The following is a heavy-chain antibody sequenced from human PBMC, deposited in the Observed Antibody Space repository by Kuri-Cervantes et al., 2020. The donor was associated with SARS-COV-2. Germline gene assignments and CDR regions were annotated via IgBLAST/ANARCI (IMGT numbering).Heavy chain of an antibody. J-gene: IGHJ2*01. CDR3: ARGFELLRDFDL. CDR2: TTDDGTNK. V-gene: IGHV3-30-3*01. Sequence: GGSLRLSCAASGFTFSTYTMHWVRQAPGKGLEWVAVTTDDGTNKYYADSVKGRFTISRDNSKNTLCLQMNSLRTEDTAVYYCARGFELLRDFDLWGRGTLVTVSS. D-gene: IGHD1-7*01. CDR1: GFTFSTYT.